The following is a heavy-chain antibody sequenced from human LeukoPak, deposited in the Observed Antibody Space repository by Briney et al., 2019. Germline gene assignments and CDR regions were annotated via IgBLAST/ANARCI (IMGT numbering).Heavy chain of an antibody. D-gene: IGHD3-16*01. CDR3: VGRDWGDSGY. CDR2: INHSGST. CDR1: GGSFSGYY. J-gene: IGHJ4*02. V-gene: IGHV4-34*01. Sequence: PSETLSLTCAVYGGSFSGYYWSWIREPRRKGLEWIGEINHSGSTNYNPSLKSRVTISVDTSKNHFSLKLSSVTAAGTAVYYCVGRDWGDSGYWGQGTLVTVSS.